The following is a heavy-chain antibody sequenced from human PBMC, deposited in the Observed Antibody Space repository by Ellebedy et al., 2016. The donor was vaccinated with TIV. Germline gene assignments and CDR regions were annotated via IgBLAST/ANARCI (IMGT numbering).Heavy chain of an antibody. J-gene: IGHJ6*02. Sequence: GGSLRLSCAASGFTFSSYWMHWVRQAPGKGLVWVSRIKGDGSITDYADSVKGRFTISIYNATNTLYLQMNSLRAEDTAVYYCARGSQESNPGMDVWGQGTTVTFSS. V-gene: IGHV3-74*01. CDR3: ARGSQESNPGMDV. D-gene: IGHD4-11*01. CDR1: GFTFSSYW. CDR2: IKGDGSIT.